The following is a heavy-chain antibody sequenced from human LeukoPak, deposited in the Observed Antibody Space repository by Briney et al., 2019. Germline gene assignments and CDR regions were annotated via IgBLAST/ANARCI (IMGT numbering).Heavy chain of an antibody. V-gene: IGHV4-34*01. Sequence: SETLSLTCAVYGGSFSGYYWSWIRQPPGKGLEWIGEINHSGSTNYNPSLKSRVTISVDTSKNQFSLKLSSVTAADTAVYYCARVGYSSGWYNWFDPWGQGTLVTVSS. J-gene: IGHJ5*02. CDR1: GGSFSGYY. CDR2: INHSGST. CDR3: ARVGYSSGWYNWFDP. D-gene: IGHD6-19*01.